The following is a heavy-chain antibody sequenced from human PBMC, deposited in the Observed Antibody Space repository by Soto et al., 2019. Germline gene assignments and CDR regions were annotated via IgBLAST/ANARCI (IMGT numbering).Heavy chain of an antibody. D-gene: IGHD1-7*01. V-gene: IGHV4-59*01. Sequence: SETLSLTCTVSGGSISSYYWSWIRQPPGKGLEWIGYIYYSGSTNYNPSLKSRVTISVDTSKNQFSLKLSSVTAADTAVYYCARGVDNWNYELTTNFDYWGQGTLVTVSS. CDR3: ARGVDNWNYELTTNFDY. CDR1: GGSISSYY. J-gene: IGHJ4*02. CDR2: IYYSGST.